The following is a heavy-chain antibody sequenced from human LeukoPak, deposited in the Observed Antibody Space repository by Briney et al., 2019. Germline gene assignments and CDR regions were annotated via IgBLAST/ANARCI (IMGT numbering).Heavy chain of an antibody. Sequence: ASVNVSCKASGYTFTGYYMHWVRQAPGQGLEWMGWINPNSGGTNYAQKFQGRVTMTRDTSISTAYMELSRLRSDDTAVYYCARDYCSSTSCHSNWFDPWGQGTLVTVSS. D-gene: IGHD2-2*01. CDR3: ARDYCSSTSCHSNWFDP. J-gene: IGHJ5*02. CDR1: GYTFTGYY. CDR2: INPNSGGT. V-gene: IGHV1-2*02.